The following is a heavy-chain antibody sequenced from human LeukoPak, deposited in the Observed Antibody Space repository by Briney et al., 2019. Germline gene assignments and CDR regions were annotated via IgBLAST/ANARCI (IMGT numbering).Heavy chain of an antibody. J-gene: IGHJ3*02. V-gene: IGHV1-18*01. CDR2: ISDHSRDG. D-gene: IGHD3-10*01. Sequence: ASVKVSCKASGYTFTNRGISWARQAPGQGLEWVGWISDHSRDGHYAQKFQGRVTMTSDTSATTAYMELRSLRSDDTAVYYCARKNSGSKDDAFDIWGQGTMVTVSA. CDR3: ARKNSGSKDDAFDI. CDR1: GYTFTNRG.